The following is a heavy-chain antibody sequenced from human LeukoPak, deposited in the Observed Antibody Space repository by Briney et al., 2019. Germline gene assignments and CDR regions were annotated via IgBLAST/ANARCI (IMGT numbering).Heavy chain of an antibody. Sequence: PGRSLRLSCVASGFTFSNYGMHWVRQAPGKGLEWVAVIWNDGSNKYHADSVKGRFTISRDNSKNTLYLQMNSLRAEDTAVYYCAKAPGDCSSTSCFSFDYWGQGTLVTVSS. V-gene: IGHV3-33*06. CDR2: IWNDGSNK. CDR3: AKAPGDCSSTSCFSFDY. J-gene: IGHJ4*02. D-gene: IGHD2-2*01. CDR1: GFTFSNYG.